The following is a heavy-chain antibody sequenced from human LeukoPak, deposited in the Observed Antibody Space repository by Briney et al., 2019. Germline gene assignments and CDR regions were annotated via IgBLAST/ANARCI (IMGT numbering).Heavy chain of an antibody. D-gene: IGHD3-10*01. J-gene: IGHJ5*02. CDR1: GGSFSGYY. V-gene: IGHV4-34*01. Sequence: SETLSLTCAVYGGSFSGYYWSWIRQPPGKGLEWIGEINHSGSTNYNPSLKSRVTISVDTSKNQFSLKLSSVTAADTAVYYCASVYYYGSGSLSYPWGQGTLVTVSS. CDR2: INHSGST. CDR3: ASVYYYGSGSLSYP.